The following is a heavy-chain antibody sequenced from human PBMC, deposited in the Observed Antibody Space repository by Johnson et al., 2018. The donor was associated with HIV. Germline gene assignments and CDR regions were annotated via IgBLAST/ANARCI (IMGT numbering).Heavy chain of an antibody. D-gene: IGHD6-13*01. CDR2: ISYDGSNK. CDR1: GFTFSIYG. CDR3: AKEEGLAAAGTGEAFDI. Sequence: QVQLVESGGGVVQPGRSLRLSCAASGFTFSIYGMHWVRQAPGKGLEWVAVISYDGSNKYYADSLKGRFTISRDNSKNTVYLQMNSLRPEDTAVYYCAKEEGLAAAGTGEAFDIWGQGTMVTVSS. V-gene: IGHV3-30*18. J-gene: IGHJ3*02.